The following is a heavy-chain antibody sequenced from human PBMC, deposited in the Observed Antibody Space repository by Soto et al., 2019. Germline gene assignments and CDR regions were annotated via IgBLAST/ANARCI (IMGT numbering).Heavy chain of an antibody. CDR1: GGTFDSYV. J-gene: IGHJ5*02. D-gene: IGHD3-10*01. Sequence: ASVKVSCKASGGTFDSYVISWLRQAPGQGLEWMGGIMPIFGTPNYAQKFRGRVTISADESTSTAYLELSSLTSDDTAVYYCARVHSSGIFYFVDPWGQGTLVTVSS. CDR2: IMPIFGTP. V-gene: IGHV1-69*13. CDR3: ARVHSSGIFYFVDP.